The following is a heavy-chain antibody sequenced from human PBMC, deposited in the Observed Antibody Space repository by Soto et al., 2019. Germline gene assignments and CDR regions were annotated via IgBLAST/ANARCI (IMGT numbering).Heavy chain of an antibody. V-gene: IGHV4-59*01. CDR2: IYYSGST. CDR3: ARADIGYGSCMDG. Sequence: SETLSLTCTVSGCSISSYYWSWNRQPPGKGLEWIGYIYYSGSTNYNPSLKSRVTISVDTSKNQFSLKLSSVTAADTAGYYYARADIGYGSCMDGLVQGNTVTVS. CDR1: GCSISSYY. D-gene: IGHD2-15*01. J-gene: IGHJ6*02.